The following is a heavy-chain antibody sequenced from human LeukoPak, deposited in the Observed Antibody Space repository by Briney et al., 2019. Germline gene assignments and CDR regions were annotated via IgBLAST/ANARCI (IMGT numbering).Heavy chain of an antibody. J-gene: IGHJ4*02. CDR1: GGSISSSSYY. D-gene: IGHD3-22*01. CDR2: MYYSGTI. CDR3: GYYYDSSGYPY. Sequence: SETLSLTCTVSGGSISSSSYYWGWIRQPPGKGLEWIGTMYYSGTIYYNPSLKSRVTTSVDTSKNQFSLKLSSVTAADTAVYYCGYYYDSSGYPYWGQGTLVTVSS. V-gene: IGHV4-39*01.